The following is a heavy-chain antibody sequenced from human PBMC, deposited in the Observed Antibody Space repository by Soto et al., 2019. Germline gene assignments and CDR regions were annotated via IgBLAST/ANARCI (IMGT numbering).Heavy chain of an antibody. J-gene: IGHJ5*02. Sequence: ASVKVSCKASGGTFSSYAISWVRQAPGQGLEWMGGIIPIFGTANYAQKFQGRVTITADESTSTAYMELSSLRSEDTAVYYCAREFRYCSSTSCYNGWFDPWGQGTLVTVSS. V-gene: IGHV1-69*13. CDR3: AREFRYCSSTSCYNGWFDP. CDR2: IIPIFGTA. D-gene: IGHD2-2*02. CDR1: GGTFSSYA.